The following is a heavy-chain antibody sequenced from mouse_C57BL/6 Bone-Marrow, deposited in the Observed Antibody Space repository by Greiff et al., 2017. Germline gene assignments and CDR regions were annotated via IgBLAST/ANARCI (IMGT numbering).Heavy chain of an antibody. J-gene: IGHJ2*01. D-gene: IGHD2-4*01. CDR2: IHPTSGST. V-gene: IGHV1-64*01. Sequence: QVQLQQPGAELVKPGASVKLSCKASGYTFTSYWMHWVKQRPGQGLEWIGMIHPTSGSTNYNEKFKSKATLTVDKSSSTAYMQLSSLTSEDSAVYYCARWRLRRFDYWGQGTTLTVSS. CDR3: ARWRLRRFDY. CDR1: GYTFTSYW.